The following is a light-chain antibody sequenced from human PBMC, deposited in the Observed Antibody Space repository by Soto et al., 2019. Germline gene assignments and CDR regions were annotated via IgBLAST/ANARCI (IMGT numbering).Light chain of an antibody. CDR2: RAS. J-gene: IGKJ1*01. CDR1: QTISHW. Sequence: DIQMTQSPSTLSASVGDRVSITCRTSQTISHWLAWYQVKPGKAPKLLIYRASSLESGVPSRFSGSGSGTEFTLTISSLQPDDVAIYYCQEYNSYWTFGQGTKVDI. V-gene: IGKV1-5*03. CDR3: QEYNSYWT.